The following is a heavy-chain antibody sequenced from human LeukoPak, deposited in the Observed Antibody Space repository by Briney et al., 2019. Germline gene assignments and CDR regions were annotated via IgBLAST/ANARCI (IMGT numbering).Heavy chain of an antibody. J-gene: IGHJ4*02. V-gene: IGHV1-69*01. CDR2: IIPIFGTA. Sequence: AASVKVSCKASGGTFSSYAISWVRQAPGQGLEWMGGIIPIFGTANYAQKFQGRVTITADESTSTAYMELSSLRSEDTAVYYCARAPYDSRVILDYWGQGTLVTVSS. CDR3: ARAPYDSRVILDY. CDR1: GGTFSSYA. D-gene: IGHD3-9*01.